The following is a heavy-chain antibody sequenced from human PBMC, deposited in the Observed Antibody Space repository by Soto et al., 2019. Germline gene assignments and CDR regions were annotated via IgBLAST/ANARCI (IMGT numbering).Heavy chain of an antibody. CDR3: ASSGIHLTHFHY. D-gene: IGHD3-10*01. CDR1: GGSISSGGYY. CDR2: IYYSGST. J-gene: IGHJ4*02. V-gene: IGHV4-31*03. Sequence: QVQLQESGPGLVKPSQTLSLTCTVSGGSISSGGYYWTWIRQHPGKGLEWIGYIYYSGSTYYNPSLKSRLTISLDTSKNQFSLKLSSVTAADTAAYYCASSGIHLTHFHYWGQGTLVTVSS.